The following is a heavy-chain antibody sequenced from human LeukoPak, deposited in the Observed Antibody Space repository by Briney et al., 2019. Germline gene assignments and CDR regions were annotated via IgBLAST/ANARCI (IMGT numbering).Heavy chain of an antibody. Sequence: ASVKVSCKASGYTFTGYYMHWVRQAPGQGLEWMGWINPNRGGTNFAQKFQGRVTMTRDTSITTAYMELSRLRSDDTAVYYCARDRREVSYYGSGTFKFGENYFDYWGQETLLTVSS. CDR1: GYTFTGYY. CDR3: ARDRREVSYYGSGTFKFGENYFDY. J-gene: IGHJ4*02. V-gene: IGHV1-2*02. CDR2: INPNRGGT. D-gene: IGHD3-10*01.